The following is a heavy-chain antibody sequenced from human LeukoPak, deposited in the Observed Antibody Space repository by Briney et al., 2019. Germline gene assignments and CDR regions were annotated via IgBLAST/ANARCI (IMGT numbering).Heavy chain of an antibody. Sequence: SETLSLTCAVSGYSICSGYYWGWIRQPPGKGLEWIGSIYHSGSTYYNPSLKSRVTISVDTSKNQFSLKLSSVTAADTAVYYCARGVLRYFDWLDYWGQGTLVTVSS. V-gene: IGHV4-38-2*01. J-gene: IGHJ4*02. CDR1: GYSICSGYY. CDR3: ARGVLRYFDWLDY. CDR2: IYHSGST. D-gene: IGHD3-9*01.